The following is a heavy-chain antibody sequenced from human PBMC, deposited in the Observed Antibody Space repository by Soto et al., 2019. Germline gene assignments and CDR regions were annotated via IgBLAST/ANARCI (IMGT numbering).Heavy chain of an antibody. V-gene: IGHV4-31*03. Sequence: PSETLSLTCTVSGGSISSGGYYWSWIRQHPGKGLEWIGYIYYSGSTYYNPSLKSRVTISVDTSKNQFSLKLSSVTAADTAVYYCARDPLWVGLPVWGQGTLVTVSS. D-gene: IGHD3-10*01. CDR1: GGSISSGGYY. CDR3: ARDPLWVGLPV. CDR2: IYYSGST. J-gene: IGHJ4*02.